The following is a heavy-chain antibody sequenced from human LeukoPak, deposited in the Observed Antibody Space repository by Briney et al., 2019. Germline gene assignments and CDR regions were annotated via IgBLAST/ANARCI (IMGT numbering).Heavy chain of an antibody. D-gene: IGHD2-2*01. CDR2: ISGSGGST. J-gene: IGHJ6*02. CDR1: GFTFSSYA. CDR3: AKSYERCSSASCPKGYGMDV. Sequence: GGSLRLSCAASGFTFSSYAMSWVRQAPGKGLEWVSAISGSGGSTYYADSVKGRFTISRDNSKNTLYLQMNSLRAEDTAVYYRAKSYERCSSASCPKGYGMDVWGQGTTVTVSS. V-gene: IGHV3-23*01.